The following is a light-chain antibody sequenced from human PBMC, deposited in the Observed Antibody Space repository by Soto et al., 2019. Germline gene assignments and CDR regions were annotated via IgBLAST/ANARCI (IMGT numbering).Light chain of an antibody. V-gene: IGLV2-14*03. J-gene: IGLJ1*01. Sequence: QSVLTQPASVSGSPGQSITISCTGTSSDVGGYNYVSWYQQHPGKGPKLMIYEVSNRPSGASNRFSGSKSGNTATLTISGLQAEDEADYYCSSYTSTTTRVFGTGTKVTVL. CDR2: EVS. CDR3: SSYTSTTTRV. CDR1: SSDVGGYNY.